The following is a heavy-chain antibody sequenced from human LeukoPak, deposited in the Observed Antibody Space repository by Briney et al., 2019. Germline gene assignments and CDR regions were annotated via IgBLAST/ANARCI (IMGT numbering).Heavy chain of an antibody. J-gene: IGHJ4*02. CDR2: ISGSGGST. CDR3: AKAGAVVVVAAKYFDY. D-gene: IGHD2-15*01. CDR1: GFTFSSYA. V-gene: IGHV3-23*01. Sequence: GGSLRLSCAASGFTFSSYAMSWGRQAPGRGVEWVSAISGSGGSTYYADSVKGRFTISRDNSKNTLYLQMNSLRAEDTAVYYCAKAGAVVVVAAKYFDYGGQGTRVTVSS.